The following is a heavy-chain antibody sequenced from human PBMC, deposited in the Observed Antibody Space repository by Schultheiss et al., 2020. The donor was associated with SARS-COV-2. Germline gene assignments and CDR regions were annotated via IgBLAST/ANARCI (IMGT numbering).Heavy chain of an antibody. D-gene: IGHD6-13*01. Sequence: SQTLSLTCTVSGGSISSGGYYWSWIRQHPGKGLEWIGYIYHSGSTYYNPSLKSRVTISVDTSKSQFSLKLSSVTTADTAVYYCARDSSSSSVYFDYWGQGTLVTVSS. J-gene: IGHJ4*02. CDR3: ARDSSSSSVYFDY. V-gene: IGHV4-31*03. CDR1: GGSISSGGYY. CDR2: IYHSGST.